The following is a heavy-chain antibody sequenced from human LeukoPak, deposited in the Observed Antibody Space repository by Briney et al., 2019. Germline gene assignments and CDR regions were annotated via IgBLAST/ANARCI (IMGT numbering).Heavy chain of an antibody. CDR3: AREPTQPLRFGEFHPFDN. V-gene: IGHV4-31*03. D-gene: IGHD3-10*01. Sequence: TLSLTCTVSGGSISNTEDHWPWIRQQPGKGLDWIEYTSYRDYPDSHPPLKSRVTISLDTSKNQFSLKLRSVTAADTAVYYCAREPTQPLRFGEFHPFDNWGQGTLVTVSS. CDR1: GGSISNTEDH. J-gene: IGHJ4*02. CDR2: TSYRDYP.